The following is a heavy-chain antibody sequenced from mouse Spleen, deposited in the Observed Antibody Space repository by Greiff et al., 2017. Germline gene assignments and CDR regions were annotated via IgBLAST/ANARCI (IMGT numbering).Heavy chain of an antibody. D-gene: IGHD1-1*01. CDR1: GFTFSSYA. Sequence: EVQRVESGGGLVKLGGSLKLSCAASGFTFSSYAMSWVRQTPEKRLEWVATISSGGGNTYYPDSVKGRFTISRDNAKNTLYLQMSSLKSEDTAMYYCARQDYYGSTLYFDVWGAGTTVTVSS. V-gene: IGHV5-9-3*01. J-gene: IGHJ1*01. CDR2: ISSGGGNT. CDR3: ARQDYYGSTLYFDV.